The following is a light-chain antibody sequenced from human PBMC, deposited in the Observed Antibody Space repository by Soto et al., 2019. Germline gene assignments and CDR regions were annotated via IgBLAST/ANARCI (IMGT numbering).Light chain of an antibody. CDR2: DVS. CDR1: SSDVGDYNY. J-gene: IGLJ2*01. Sequence: QSALTQPASVSGSPGQSITISCTGTSSDVGDYNYVSWYQQHPGKAPKLMISDVSNRPSGVSNRFSGSKSGNTASLTISGLQAEDEADYYCSSYTSSSSLVVFGGGTKLTVL. V-gene: IGLV2-14*01. CDR3: SSYTSSSSLVV.